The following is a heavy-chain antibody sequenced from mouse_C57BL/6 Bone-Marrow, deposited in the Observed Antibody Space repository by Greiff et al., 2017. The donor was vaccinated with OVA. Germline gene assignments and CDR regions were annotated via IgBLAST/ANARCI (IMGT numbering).Heavy chain of an antibody. CDR2: IYPGGGYT. V-gene: IGHV1-63*01. CDR1: GYTFTNYW. D-gene: IGHD1-1*02. CDR3: ARYDGYWYFEV. J-gene: IGHJ1*03. Sequence: QVQLKESGAELVRPGTSVKMSCKASGYTFTNYWIGWAKQRPGHGLEWIGDIYPGGGYTNYNEKFKGKATLTADKSSSTAYMQFSSLTSEDSAIYYCARYDGYWYFEVWGTGTTVTVSS.